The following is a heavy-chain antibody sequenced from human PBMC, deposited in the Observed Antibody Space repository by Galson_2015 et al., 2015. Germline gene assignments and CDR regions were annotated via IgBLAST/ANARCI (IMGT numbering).Heavy chain of an antibody. CDR2: ISYDGSNK. Sequence: SLRLSCAASGFTFSSYAMHWVRQAPGKGLEWVAVISYDGSNKFYADSVKGRFTISRDNSKNTLYLQVNSLEAEDTAIYYCALAWTNYWYFDLWGRGTLVTVSS. V-gene: IGHV3-30-3*01. J-gene: IGHJ2*01. D-gene: IGHD3/OR15-3a*01. CDR1: GFTFSSYA. CDR3: ALAWTNYWYFDL.